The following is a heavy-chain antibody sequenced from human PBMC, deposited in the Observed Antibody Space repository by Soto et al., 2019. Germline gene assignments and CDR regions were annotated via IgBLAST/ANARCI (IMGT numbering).Heavy chain of an antibody. V-gene: IGHV1-18*01. Sequence: QVQLVQSGAEVKQPGASVKVSCEASGYIFASYGITWVRQAPGQGLEWMGWISTYNGNTKYAPKLQGRVTMTTDTPTSTAYMELRSLRSDDTAVYYCARGGNSNTTDNWGQGTLVTVSS. J-gene: IGHJ4*02. D-gene: IGHD2-21*02. CDR2: ISTYNGNT. CDR1: GYIFASYG. CDR3: ARGGNSNTTDN.